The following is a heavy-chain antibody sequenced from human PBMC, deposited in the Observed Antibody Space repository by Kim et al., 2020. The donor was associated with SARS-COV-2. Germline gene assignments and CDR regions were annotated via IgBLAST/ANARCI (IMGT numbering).Heavy chain of an antibody. V-gene: IGHV4-39*01. CDR1: GGSISSSSYY. D-gene: IGHD1-7*01. Sequence: SETLSLTCTVSGGSISSSSYYWGWIRQPPGKGLEWIGSIYYSGSTYYNPSLKSRVTISVDTSKNQFSLKLSSVTAADTAVYYCTRRLLKLRREGYFDYWGQGTLVTVSS. J-gene: IGHJ4*02. CDR2: IYYSGST. CDR3: TRRLLKLRREGYFDY.